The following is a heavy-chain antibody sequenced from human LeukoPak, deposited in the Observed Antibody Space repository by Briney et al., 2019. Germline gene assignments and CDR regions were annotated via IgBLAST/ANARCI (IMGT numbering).Heavy chain of an antibody. D-gene: IGHD3-22*01. V-gene: IGHV5-51*01. J-gene: IGHJ4*02. CDR1: GHSFTSSW. Sequence: GDSLKISCQVSGHSFTSSWVGWVRQMPGKGLEWMGIIYVADSDTKYSPSFEGLVTISADKSIRTAYLQWSSLKASDTAMYYCASALYYSSAFYDYWGQGTLVTVSS. CDR2: IYVADSDT. CDR3: ASALYYSSAFYDY.